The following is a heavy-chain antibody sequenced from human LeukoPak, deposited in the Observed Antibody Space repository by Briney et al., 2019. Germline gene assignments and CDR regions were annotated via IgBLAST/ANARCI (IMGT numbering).Heavy chain of an antibody. V-gene: IGHV1-2*02. Sequence: GASVKVSCKASGYTFTGYYMHWVRPAPGQGVEWMGWINPNSGGTNYAQKFQGRVTMTRDTSISTAYMELSRLRSDDTAVYYCARLKDIVVVPAANVGFDYWGQGTLVTVSS. CDR3: ARLKDIVVVPAANVGFDY. J-gene: IGHJ4*02. D-gene: IGHD2-2*01. CDR1: GYTFTGYY. CDR2: INPNSGGT.